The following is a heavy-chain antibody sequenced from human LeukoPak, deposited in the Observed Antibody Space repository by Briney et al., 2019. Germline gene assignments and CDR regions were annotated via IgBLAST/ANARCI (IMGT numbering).Heavy chain of an antibody. CDR2: INHSGST. CDR3: ARQPATAYYYDSSGPSPDY. V-gene: IGHV4-34*01. D-gene: IGHD3-22*01. J-gene: IGHJ4*02. Sequence: PSETLSLTCAVYGESFSGYHWSWIRQPPGKGLEWIGEINHSGSTNYNPSLKSRVTISVDTSMNQFSLKLSSVTAADTAVYYCARQPATAYYYDSSGPSPDYWGQGTLVTVSS. CDR1: GESFSGYH.